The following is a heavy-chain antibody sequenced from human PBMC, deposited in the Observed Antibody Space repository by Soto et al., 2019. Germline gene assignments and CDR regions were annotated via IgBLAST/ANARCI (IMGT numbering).Heavy chain of an antibody. CDR3: ARDRCSSTSCYSLYYYYYYGMDV. Sequence: RASVKVSCKASGGTFSSYAISWVRQAPGQGLEWMGGIIPIFGTANYAQKFQGRVTITADESTSTAYMELSSLRSEDTAVYYCARDRCSSTSCYSLYYYYYYGMDVWGQGTTVTVSS. J-gene: IGHJ6*02. D-gene: IGHD2-2*02. V-gene: IGHV1-69*13. CDR1: GGTFSSYA. CDR2: IIPIFGTA.